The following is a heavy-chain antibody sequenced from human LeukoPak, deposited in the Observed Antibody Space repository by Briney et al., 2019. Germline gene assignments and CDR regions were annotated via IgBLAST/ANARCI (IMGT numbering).Heavy chain of an antibody. Sequence: ASVKVSCKASGGTFSSYAISWVRQAPGQGLEWMGGIIPIFGTANYAQKFQGRVTITADESTSTAYMELSNLRSEDTAVYYCAIDHYYYDSSGYSPYFDYWGQGTLVTVSS. CDR2: IIPIFGTA. CDR1: GGTFSSYA. V-gene: IGHV1-69*13. CDR3: AIDHYYYDSSGYSPYFDY. D-gene: IGHD3-22*01. J-gene: IGHJ4*02.